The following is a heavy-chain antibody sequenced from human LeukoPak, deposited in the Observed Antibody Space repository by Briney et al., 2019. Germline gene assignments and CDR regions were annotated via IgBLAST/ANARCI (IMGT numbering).Heavy chain of an antibody. CDR3: ARDGVHCGGDCLNSNWFDP. J-gene: IGHJ5*02. CDR1: GFTFSSYS. V-gene: IGHV3-21*01. CDR2: ISSSSSYI. D-gene: IGHD2-21*02. Sequence: GGSLRLSCAASGFTFSSYSMNWVRQAPGKGLEWVSSISSSSSYIYYADSVKGRFTISRDNAKNSLDLQMNSLRAEDTAVYYCARDGVHCGGDCLNSNWFDPWGQGTLVTVSS.